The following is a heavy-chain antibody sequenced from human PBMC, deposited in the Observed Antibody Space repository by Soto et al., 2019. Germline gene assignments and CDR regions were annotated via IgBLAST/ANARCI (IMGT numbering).Heavy chain of an antibody. V-gene: IGHV5-10-1*01. CDR2: IDPSDSYT. CDR1: GYSFTSYW. D-gene: IGHD5-18*01. CDR3: AILLVLDTAIVYYGMDV. J-gene: IGHJ6*02. Sequence: GESLKISCMGSGYSFTSYWISWVRQMPGKGLEWMGRIDPSDSYTNYSPSFQGHVTISADKSISTAYLQWSSLKASDTAMYYCAILLVLDTAIVYYGMDVWGQGTTVTVSS.